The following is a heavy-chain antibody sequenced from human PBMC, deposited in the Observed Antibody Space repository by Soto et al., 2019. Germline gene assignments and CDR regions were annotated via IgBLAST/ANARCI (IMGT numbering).Heavy chain of an antibody. CDR3: TRSIGSGGVIGGFDY. D-gene: IGHD3-16*02. V-gene: IGHV1-69*01. CDR1: GGTFNTYA. Sequence: QVQLVQSETEVKKPGSAVRVSCKASGGTFNTYAMNWVRQAPGQGLEWMGGILPMFDRPRYAQKFQGRVTITENEPTTTAYMELSSLRSDDTAVYYCTRSIGSGGVIGGFDYWGQGTLVTVS. J-gene: IGHJ4*02. CDR2: ILPMFDRP.